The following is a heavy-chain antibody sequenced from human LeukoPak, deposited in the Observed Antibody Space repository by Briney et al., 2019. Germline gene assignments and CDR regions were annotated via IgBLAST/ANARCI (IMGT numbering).Heavy chain of an antibody. Sequence: SETLSLTCAVYGGSFSAYYWSWIRQPPGKGLEWIGEINHSGSTNYNPSLKSRVTISVDTSKNQFSLKLSSVTAADTAVYYCARYSGYHNYYYYYYMDVWGKGTTVTVSS. CDR1: GGSFSAYY. J-gene: IGHJ6*03. CDR3: ARYSGYHNYYYYYYMDV. V-gene: IGHV4-34*01. CDR2: INHSGST. D-gene: IGHD3-3*01.